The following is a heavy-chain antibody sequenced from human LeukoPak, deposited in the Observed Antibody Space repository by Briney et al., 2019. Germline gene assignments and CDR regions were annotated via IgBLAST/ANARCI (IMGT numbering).Heavy chain of an antibody. CDR3: ARGFRSSSWYDYYYYMDV. J-gene: IGHJ6*03. D-gene: IGHD6-13*01. V-gene: IGHV4-59*01. CDR2: IYYSGST. CDR1: GGSISSYY. Sequence: SETLSLTCTVSGGSISSYYWSWIRQPPGKGLEWIGYIYYSGSTNYNPSLKSRVTISVDTSKNQFSLKLSSVTAADTAVYYCARGFRSSSWYDYYYYMDVWGKGTTVTISS.